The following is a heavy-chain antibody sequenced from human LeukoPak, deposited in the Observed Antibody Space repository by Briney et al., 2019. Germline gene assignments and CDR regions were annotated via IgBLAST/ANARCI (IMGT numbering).Heavy chain of an antibody. CDR3: ARDRVVGATVDY. Sequence: GRSLRLSCAASGFTFSSYAMHWVRQAPGKELEWVAVISYDGSNKYYADSVEGRFTIPRDNSKNTLYLQMNSLRAEDTAVYYCARDRVVGATVDYWGQGTLVTVSS. CDR1: GFTFSSYA. J-gene: IGHJ4*02. CDR2: ISYDGSNK. V-gene: IGHV3-30-3*01. D-gene: IGHD1-26*01.